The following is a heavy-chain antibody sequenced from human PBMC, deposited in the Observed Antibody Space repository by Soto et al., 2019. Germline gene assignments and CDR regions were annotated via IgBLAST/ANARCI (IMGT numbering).Heavy chain of an antibody. CDR3: STTVITAPLFEY. CDR1: GFTFSGHY. Sequence: EVQLVESGGGLVQPGGSLRLSCEGSGFTFSGHYMDWVRQAPGKGLEWLGRIRNKPNGHTTAYAASVKGRFTISRDDSKNLVNLQMNSLTSEDTALYYCSTTVITAPLFEYWGQGTLVAVSS. V-gene: IGHV3-72*01. J-gene: IGHJ4*02. D-gene: IGHD2-21*02. CDR2: IRNKPNGHTT.